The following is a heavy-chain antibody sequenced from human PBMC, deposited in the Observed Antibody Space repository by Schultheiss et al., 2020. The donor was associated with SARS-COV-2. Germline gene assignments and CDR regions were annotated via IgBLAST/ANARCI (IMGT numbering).Heavy chain of an antibody. CDR1: GGTFSTYP. V-gene: IGHV1-69*13. CDR3: ARDRGATPLFGY. Sequence: SVKVSCKTSGGTFSTYPTSWVRQAPGRGLEWLGGIIPILGSPNYAQNFQGRVTIIADESTSTAYMELSRLRSDDTAVYYCARDRGATPLFGYWGQGTLVTVSS. J-gene: IGHJ4*02. D-gene: IGHD1-26*01. CDR2: IIPILGSP.